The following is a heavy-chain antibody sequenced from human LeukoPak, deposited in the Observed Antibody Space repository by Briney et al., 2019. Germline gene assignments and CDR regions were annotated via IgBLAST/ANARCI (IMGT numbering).Heavy chain of an antibody. D-gene: IGHD6-13*01. CDR3: AKEGQYSSSWYLGY. J-gene: IGHJ4*02. V-gene: IGHV7-4-1*02. CDR2: INTNTGNP. Sequence: ASVKDSCKASGYTFTSYAMNWVRQAPGQGLEWMGWINTNTGNPTYAQGFTGRFVFSLDTSVSTAYLQISSLKAEDTAVYYCAKEGQYSSSWYLGYWGQGTLVTVSS. CDR1: GYTFTSYA.